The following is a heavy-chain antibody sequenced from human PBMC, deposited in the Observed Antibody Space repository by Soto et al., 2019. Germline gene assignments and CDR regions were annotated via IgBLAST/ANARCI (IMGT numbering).Heavy chain of an antibody. D-gene: IGHD3-22*01. Sequence: VGSLRLSCAASGFTFSSYAMSWGRRAPGKGLEWVSAISGSGGSTYYADSVKGRFTISRDNSKNTPYLQMNSLRAEDTAVYYCAKMEYYYDSSGSELDYWGQGTLVSVSS. CDR2: ISGSGGST. CDR3: AKMEYYYDSSGSELDY. J-gene: IGHJ4*02. V-gene: IGHV3-23*01. CDR1: GFTFSSYA.